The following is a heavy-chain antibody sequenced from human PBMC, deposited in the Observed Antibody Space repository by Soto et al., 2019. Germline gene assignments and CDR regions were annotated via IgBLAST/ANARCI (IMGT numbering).Heavy chain of an antibody. J-gene: IGHJ4*02. CDR3: ARHYSGNSKVEFDY. CDR1: GGYIRSYY. CDR2: IYYSGST. D-gene: IGHD2-21*02. Sequence: SETLSLTYTVSGGYIRSYYWRWILQQTGKGLEWIGYIYYSGSTNYNPSLKSRVTISVDTSKNQFSLKLSSVTAADTAVYYCARHYSGNSKVEFDYWGQGTLVTVSS. V-gene: IGHV4-59*08.